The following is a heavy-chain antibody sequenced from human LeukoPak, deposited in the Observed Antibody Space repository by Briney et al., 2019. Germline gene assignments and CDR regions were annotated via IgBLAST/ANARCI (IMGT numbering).Heavy chain of an antibody. CDR1: GGSLSRDHHY. CDR3: ARVRYSNYVSFDY. D-gene: IGHD4-11*01. J-gene: IGHJ4*02. V-gene: IGHV4-61*02. CDR2: FCSSGST. Sequence: SETLSLTCTVSGGSLSRDHHYWSWIRQPAGRGLEWHGRFCSSGSTNYNPSLKRRVPISVDTSNNQCSLKLRSVTAADTAVYYCARVRYSNYVSFDYWGQGTLVTVPS.